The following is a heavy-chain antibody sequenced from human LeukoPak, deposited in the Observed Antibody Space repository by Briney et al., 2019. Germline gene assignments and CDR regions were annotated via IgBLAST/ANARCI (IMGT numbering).Heavy chain of an antibody. CDR2: ISANGDT. D-gene: IGHD3-10*01. Sequence: GASVKVSCKASGYTFITYVISWVRQAPGQGPEWMGWISANGDTKYAQKVQGRVTMTTDTSTSTVYMELGSLRSDDSAVYYCARMRDSNAGNYFDFWGQGTLVTVSS. CDR3: ARMRDSNAGNYFDF. J-gene: IGHJ4*02. CDR1: GYTFITYV. V-gene: IGHV1-18*01.